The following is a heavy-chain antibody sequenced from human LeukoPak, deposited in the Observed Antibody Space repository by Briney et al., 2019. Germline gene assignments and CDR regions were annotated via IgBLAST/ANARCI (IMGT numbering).Heavy chain of an antibody. CDR3: AKEFNRGLPDY. J-gene: IGHJ4*02. D-gene: IGHD2-21*01. CDR2: ISYDGSNE. V-gene: IGHV3-30*18. CDR1: GFSLSSNW. Sequence: RGSLKLSCAAPGFSLSSNWMGWVRQAPGKGLEWVAVISYDGSNEYYADSVKGRFTISRDNSKNTLYLQMSSLRAEDTAVYYCAKEFNRGLPDYWGQGTLVTVPS.